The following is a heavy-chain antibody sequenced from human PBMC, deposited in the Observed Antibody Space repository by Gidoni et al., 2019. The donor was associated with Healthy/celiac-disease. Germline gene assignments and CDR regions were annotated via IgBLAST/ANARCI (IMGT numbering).Heavy chain of an antibody. CDR2: ISGSGGST. J-gene: IGHJ4*02. Sequence: EVQLLESGGGLVQPGGSLRLSCAASGFTFRSYALSWVRPAPGTGLEWFAAISGSGGSTYYADSVKGRFTISRDNSKNTLYLQMNSLRAEDTAVYYCAKDRVMTGTTSLDVYDYWGQGTLVTVSS. CDR1: GFTFRSYA. V-gene: IGHV3-23*01. D-gene: IGHD1-7*01. CDR3: AKDRVMTGTTSLDVYDY.